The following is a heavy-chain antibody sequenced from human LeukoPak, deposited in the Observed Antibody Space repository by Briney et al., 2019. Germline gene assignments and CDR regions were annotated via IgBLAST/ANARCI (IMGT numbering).Heavy chain of an antibody. V-gene: IGHV4-59*01. CDR2: IYYTGST. Sequence: SETLSLTCTVSGDSISSSYWSWIRQPPGKGLEWIGFIYYTGSTNYNPSLKSRVTISVDTSKSQFSLKLSSVTAADTAVYYCAQGSSNCANFDYWGQGTLVTVSS. D-gene: IGHD4-11*01. CDR1: GDSISSSY. J-gene: IGHJ4*02. CDR3: AQGSSNCANFDY.